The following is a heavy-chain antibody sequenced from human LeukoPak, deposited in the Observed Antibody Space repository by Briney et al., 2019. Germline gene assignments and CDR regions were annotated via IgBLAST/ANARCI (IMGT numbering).Heavy chain of an antibody. CDR1: GFSFSNYW. D-gene: IGHD4-17*01. Sequence: PGGSLRLSCVAYGFSFSNYWMCWVRQAPGKGLEWVANIRQDGNEKYYVDSVKGRFTISRDNAKNSMSLQMNSLRAEDTAVYYCARDFGDYVGYPGWGSGTTVTVSS. V-gene: IGHV3-7*01. J-gene: IGHJ6*04. CDR3: ARDFGDYVGYPG. CDR2: IRQDGNEK.